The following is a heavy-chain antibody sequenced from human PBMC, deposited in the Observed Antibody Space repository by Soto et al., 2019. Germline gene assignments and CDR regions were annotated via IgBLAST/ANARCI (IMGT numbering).Heavy chain of an antibody. J-gene: IGHJ4*02. V-gene: IGHV3-72*01. CDR1: GFTLSDHY. CDR2: TRNKANSYTT. Sequence: EVPLVESGGGLVQPGGSLRLSCAASGFTLSDHYMDWVRQAPGKGLEWVGRTRNKANSYTTEYAASVKGRFTISRDDSKNSVYLQMNSLKTEDTAVYYCARYDYGDLDYWGQGALVTVSS. D-gene: IGHD4-17*01. CDR3: ARYDYGDLDY.